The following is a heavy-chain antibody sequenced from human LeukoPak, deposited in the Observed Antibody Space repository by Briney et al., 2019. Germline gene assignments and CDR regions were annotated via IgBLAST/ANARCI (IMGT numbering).Heavy chain of an antibody. Sequence: SETLSLTCTVSGGSTSDYYWSWIRQPAGKGLQWIGRIFPGGTTDYNPSLKSRLTMSVDTSMNQSSLKLSSVTAADTAVYFCARMGRINWNPFDYWGQGTLVTVSS. CDR1: GGSTSDYY. CDR3: ARMGRINWNPFDY. V-gene: IGHV4-4*07. J-gene: IGHJ4*02. D-gene: IGHD1-20*01. CDR2: IFPGGTT.